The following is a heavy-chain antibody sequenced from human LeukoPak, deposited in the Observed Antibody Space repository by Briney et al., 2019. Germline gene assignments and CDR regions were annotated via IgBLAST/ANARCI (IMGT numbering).Heavy chain of an antibody. CDR1: GYTLTTYY. V-gene: IGHV1-46*01. Sequence: ASVNVSCKASGYTLTTYYMHWVRQAPGQGLEWMAIINPSGGSTSYAQKFQGRVTMTRDTSTSTVYMELSSLRSEDTAVYYCARDVFSSGYYVGRYYFDYWGQGTLVTVSS. CDR3: ARDVFSSGYYVGRYYFDY. CDR2: INPSGGST. J-gene: IGHJ4*02. D-gene: IGHD3-22*01.